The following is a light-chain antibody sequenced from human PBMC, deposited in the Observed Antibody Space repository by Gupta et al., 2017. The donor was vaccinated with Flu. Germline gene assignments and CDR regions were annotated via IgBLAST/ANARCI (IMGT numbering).Light chain of an antibody. CDR2: EDT. V-gene: IGLV6-57*01. CDR1: SGKMARNF. J-gene: IGLJ3*02. CDR3: HSYETPKKV. Sequence: TVIIPCNRSSGKMARNFVQWYQQRPGSSPAIIIYEDTRRPSGVPDRFSGSIDSSANSASLTISGLKHEEGADYYCHSYETPKKVLGGGTKLTVL.